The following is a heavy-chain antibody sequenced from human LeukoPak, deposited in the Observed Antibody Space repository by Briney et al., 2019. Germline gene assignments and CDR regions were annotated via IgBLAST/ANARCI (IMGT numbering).Heavy chain of an antibody. CDR1: GFTFSSYW. V-gene: IGHV3-74*01. J-gene: IGHJ4*02. CDR2: INSDGSST. D-gene: IGHD3-22*01. Sequence: GGSLRLSCAASGFTFSSYWMHWVRQAPGKGLVWVSRINSDGSSTSYADSVKGRFTISRDNAKNTLYLQMNSLRAEDTAVYYCAKDYDSSGYYGENFDYWGQGTLVTVSS. CDR3: AKDYDSSGYYGENFDY.